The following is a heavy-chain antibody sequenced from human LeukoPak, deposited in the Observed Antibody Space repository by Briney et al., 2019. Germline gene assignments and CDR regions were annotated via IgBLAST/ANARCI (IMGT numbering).Heavy chain of an antibody. D-gene: IGHD5-18*01. Sequence: SETLSLTCTVSGGSISSDYWSWIRQPPGKELEWIGYISYSGSTKYNPSLKSQVTISVDTSKNQFSLRLSSVTAADTAVYYCARHDRLGAKYTYGPMYYWGQGTLVTVSS. V-gene: IGHV4-59*08. CDR3: ARHDRLGAKYTYGPMYY. CDR1: GGSISSDY. CDR2: ISYSGST. J-gene: IGHJ4*02.